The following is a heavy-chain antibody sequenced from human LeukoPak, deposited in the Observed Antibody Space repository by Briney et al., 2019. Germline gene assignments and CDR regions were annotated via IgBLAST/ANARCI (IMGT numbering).Heavy chain of an antibody. V-gene: IGHV4-59*05. CDR1: GGSISSYY. J-gene: IGHJ4*02. CDR3: ARQYGLPTFDY. Sequence: SETLSLTCTVSGGSISSYYWSWIRQPPGKGLEWIGSIYYRGSTYYNPSLKSRVTISVDTSKNQFSLNLSSVTAADTAVYYCARQYGLPTFDYWGQGTLVTVSS. D-gene: IGHD4-11*01. CDR2: IYYRGST.